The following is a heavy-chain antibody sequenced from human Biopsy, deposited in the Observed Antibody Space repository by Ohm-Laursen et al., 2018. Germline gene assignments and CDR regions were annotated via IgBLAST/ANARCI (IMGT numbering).Heavy chain of an antibody. CDR2: INWNSGDI. Sequence: SLRLSCTASGFIFDNYGMHWVRQAPGKGLEWVSGINWNSGDIVYADSVKGRFTISRDNAKNSLSLQMNSLRTEDTALYYCARDRSGLTLTTLDFWGHGTLVTVSS. CDR3: ARDRSGLTLTTLDF. CDR1: GFIFDNYG. V-gene: IGHV3-9*01. J-gene: IGHJ4*01. D-gene: IGHD6-25*01.